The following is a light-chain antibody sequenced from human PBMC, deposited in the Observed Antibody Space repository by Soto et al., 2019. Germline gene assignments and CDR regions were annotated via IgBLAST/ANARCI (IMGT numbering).Light chain of an antibody. V-gene: IGKV1-39*01. CDR1: QSIGRF. CDR2: AAS. CDR3: QQSHSPTPVT. Sequence: DIQMPKYPSSLSASVGDRVTITCRASQSIGRFLNWYQQKPGKAPALLIYAASSLQSGVPSTFSGSGSGTDFTLTISRLQPEHFAAYYCQQSHSPTPVTVGQGTRVEV. J-gene: IGKJ5*01.